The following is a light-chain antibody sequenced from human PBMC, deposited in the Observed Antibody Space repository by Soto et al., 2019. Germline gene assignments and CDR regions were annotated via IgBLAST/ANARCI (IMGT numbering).Light chain of an antibody. CDR3: CSYAGSYTCDVV. Sequence: QSVLTQPRSVSGSPGQSVTISCTGTSSDVGGYNYVSWYQQHPGKAPKLMIYDVSKRPSGVPDRFSGSKSGNTASLTISGLQAEDETDYYCCSYAGSYTCDVVFGGGTKVTVL. CDR1: SSDVGGYNY. V-gene: IGLV2-11*01. CDR2: DVS. J-gene: IGLJ2*01.